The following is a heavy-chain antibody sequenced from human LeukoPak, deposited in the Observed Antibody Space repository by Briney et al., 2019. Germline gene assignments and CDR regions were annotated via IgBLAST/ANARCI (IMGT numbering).Heavy chain of an antibody. J-gene: IGHJ4*02. CDR3: ATISSSWLDY. V-gene: IGHV1-69-2*01. D-gene: IGHD6-13*01. Sequence: ASVKISRXVSGYTFTDYYMHWVQQAPGKGLEWMELVDPEDGETIYAEKFQGRVTITADTSTDTAYMELSSLRSEDTAVYYCATISSSWLDYWGQGTLVTVSS. CDR1: GYTFTDYY. CDR2: VDPEDGET.